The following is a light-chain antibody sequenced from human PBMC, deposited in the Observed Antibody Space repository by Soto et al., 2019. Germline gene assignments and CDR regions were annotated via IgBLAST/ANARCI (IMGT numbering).Light chain of an antibody. J-gene: IGLJ1*01. Sequence: QSVLTQPASVSGSPGQSITISCTGTRSDVGGSKYVSWYQQYPGKAPKLMVYEVSYRPSGVSNRFSGSKSGNTASLTISGLQAEDEADYYCSSYTSSSTLVVFGSGTKVTVL. CDR3: SSYTSSSTLVV. V-gene: IGLV2-14*01. CDR1: RSDVGGSKY. CDR2: EVS.